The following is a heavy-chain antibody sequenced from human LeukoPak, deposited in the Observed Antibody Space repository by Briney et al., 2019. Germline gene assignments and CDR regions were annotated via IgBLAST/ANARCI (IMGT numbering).Heavy chain of an antibody. CDR3: ARAGYSSGWYAYDYYYGMDV. Sequence: SETLSLTCTVSGGSISSYYWSRIRQPPGKGLEWIGYIYYSGSTNYNPSLKSRVTISVDTSKNQFSLKLSSVTAADTAVYYCARAGYSSGWYAYDYYYGMDVWGQGTTVTVSS. D-gene: IGHD6-19*01. V-gene: IGHV4-59*01. CDR1: GGSISSYY. CDR2: IYYSGST. J-gene: IGHJ6*02.